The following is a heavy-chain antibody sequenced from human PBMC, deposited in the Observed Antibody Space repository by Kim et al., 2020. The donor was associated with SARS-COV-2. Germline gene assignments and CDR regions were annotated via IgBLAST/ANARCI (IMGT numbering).Heavy chain of an antibody. D-gene: IGHD3-22*01. Sequence: GGSLRLSCAASGFTFDDYAMHWVRQAPGKGLEWVSGISWNSGSIGYADSVKGRFTISRDNAKNSLYLQMNSLRAEDTALYYCAKARGFSGYHGAWGQGTLVTVSS. CDR1: GFTFDDYA. CDR3: AKARGFSGYHGA. V-gene: IGHV3-9*01. CDR2: ISWNSGSI. J-gene: IGHJ5*02.